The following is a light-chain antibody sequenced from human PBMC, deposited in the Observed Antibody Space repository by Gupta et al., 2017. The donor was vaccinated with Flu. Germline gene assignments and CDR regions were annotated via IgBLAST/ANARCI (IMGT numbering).Light chain of an antibody. J-gene: IGLJ3*02. CDR2: EVS. V-gene: IGLV2-18*02. Sequence: SALTQPASVSGSPGQSITISCTGTSSDVGSYNRVYWYQQPPGTAPKLMISEVSTRPSGVPGRFSVSKSGNTASLTISGHQAEDEADYYCLSYTISNTWVFGGGTKLTVL. CDR3: LSYTISNTWV. CDR1: SSDVGSYNR.